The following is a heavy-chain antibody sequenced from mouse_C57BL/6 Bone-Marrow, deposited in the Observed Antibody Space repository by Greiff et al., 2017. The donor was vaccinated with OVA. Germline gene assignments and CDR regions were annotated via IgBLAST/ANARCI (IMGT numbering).Heavy chain of an antibody. CDR3: EGYFSRELAY. D-gene: IGHD2-5*01. CDR2: IHPNSGST. J-gene: IGHJ3*01. V-gene: IGHV1-64*01. CDR1: GYTFTSYW. Sequence: QVQLQQPGAELVKPGASVKLSCKASGYTFTSYWMHWVKQRPGQGLEWIGKIHPNSGSTNYNEKFKSKATLTVDKSSSTAYMQLSSLTSEDSAVYYCEGYFSRELAYWGQGTLVTVSA.